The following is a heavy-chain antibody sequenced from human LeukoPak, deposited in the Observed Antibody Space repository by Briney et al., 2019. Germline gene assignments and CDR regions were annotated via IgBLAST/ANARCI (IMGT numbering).Heavy chain of an antibody. CDR3: AKDIVETAMSPFDY. V-gene: IGHV3-30*18. Sequence: PGRPLRLSCAASGFTFSSYRMHCAPQAPGKSLEWVAVISYDGSNKYYADAVKGRFTISRDNSKNTLYLQMNSLRDEDTSVYYCAKDIVETAMSPFDYWGQGTMVTDSS. J-gene: IGHJ4*02. CDR1: GFTFSSYR. D-gene: IGHD5-18*01. CDR2: ISYDGSNK.